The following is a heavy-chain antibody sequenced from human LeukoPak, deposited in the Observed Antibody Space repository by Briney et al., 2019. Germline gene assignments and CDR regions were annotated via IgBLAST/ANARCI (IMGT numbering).Heavy chain of an antibody. CDR1: GGSISSGGYY. CDR3: ARDKSPCSSTSCYVHPDAFDI. D-gene: IGHD2-2*01. CDR2: IYHSGST. J-gene: IGHJ3*02. V-gene: IGHV4-30-2*01. Sequence: PSQTLSLTCTVSGGSISSGGYYWSRIRQPPGKGLEWIGYIYHSGSTYYNPSLKSRVTISVDRSKNQFSLKLSSVTAADTAVYYCARDKSPCSSTSCYVHPDAFDIWGQGTMVTVSS.